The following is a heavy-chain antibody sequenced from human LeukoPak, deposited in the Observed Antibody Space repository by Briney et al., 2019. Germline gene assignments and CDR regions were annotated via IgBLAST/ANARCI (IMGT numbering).Heavy chain of an antibody. V-gene: IGHV3-30*03. Sequence: GRSLRLSCAASGFTFSSYGMHWVRQAPGKGLEWVAVTSSDLNVKLYADSVKGRFTISRDNSRSTLYLQMNSQRPEDTAIYYCAREGYYGSGSPPSLYFDYWGQGTLVTVSS. CDR1: GFTFSSYG. J-gene: IGHJ4*02. CDR3: AREGYYGSGSPPSLYFDY. D-gene: IGHD3-10*01. CDR2: TSSDLNVK.